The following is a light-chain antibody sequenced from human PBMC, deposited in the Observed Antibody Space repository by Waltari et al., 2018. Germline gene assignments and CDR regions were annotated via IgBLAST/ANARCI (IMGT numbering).Light chain of an antibody. Sequence: QSALTQPASVSGSPGQSITLSCSGIGSHIGPSNYVSWYQQHPGKAPKLMIYEVTYRPSGVSDRFSGSKSGNTASLTISGLQAEDEADYFCCTYTSSDTRVFGTGTKVTVL. V-gene: IGLV2-14*03. CDR1: GSHIGPSNY. CDR2: EVT. CDR3: CTYTSSDTRV. J-gene: IGLJ1*01.